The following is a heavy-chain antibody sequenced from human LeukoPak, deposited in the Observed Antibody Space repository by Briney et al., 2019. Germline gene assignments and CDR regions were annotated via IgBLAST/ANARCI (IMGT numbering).Heavy chain of an antibody. CDR2: IKQDGSEK. Sequence: GGSLRLSCAASGFTFSSYWMSWVRQAPGKGLEWVANIKQDGSEKYYVDSVRGRFTISRDNAKNSLYLQMNSLRAEDTAVYYCAREASSGWSDYWGQGTLVTVSS. J-gene: IGHJ4*02. D-gene: IGHD6-19*01. CDR1: GFTFSSYW. V-gene: IGHV3-7*03. CDR3: AREASSGWSDY.